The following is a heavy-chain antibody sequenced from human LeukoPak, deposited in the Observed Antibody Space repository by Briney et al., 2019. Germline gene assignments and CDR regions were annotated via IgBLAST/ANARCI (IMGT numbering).Heavy chain of an antibody. J-gene: IGHJ3*02. CDR3: ARHQVAATHNDTFDI. Sequence: GESLQISCKASGYRFTSYWISWVRQLPGKGLEWTGRIDPTDSYTNYSPSFQGHVTISVDRSITTAYLQWSSLKASDTAMYYCARHQVAATHNDTFDIWGQGTMVTVSS. D-gene: IGHD2-15*01. CDR1: GYRFTSYW. V-gene: IGHV5-10-1*01. CDR2: IDPTDSYT.